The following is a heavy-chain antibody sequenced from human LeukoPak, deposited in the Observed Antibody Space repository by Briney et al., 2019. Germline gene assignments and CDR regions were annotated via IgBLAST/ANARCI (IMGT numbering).Heavy chain of an antibody. V-gene: IGHV3-23*01. Sequence: GGSLRLSCAASGFTFSSYVMSWVRQAPGKGPEWVSLISGSGNNTLYADSMRGRFTVSRDNSKDTLYLQMSSLGAEDTATYYCANLAAPGYEYFQQWGQGTLVTVSS. CDR2: ISGSGNNT. CDR3: ANLAAPGYEYFQQ. J-gene: IGHJ1*01. CDR1: GFTFSSYV. D-gene: IGHD6-13*01.